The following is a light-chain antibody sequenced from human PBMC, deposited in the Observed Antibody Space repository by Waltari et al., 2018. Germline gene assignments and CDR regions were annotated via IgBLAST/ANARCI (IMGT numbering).Light chain of an antibody. V-gene: IGKV1-13*02. CDR2: DAS. CDR3: QHLNSYPFT. CDR1: QGIGSA. J-gene: IGKJ3*01. Sequence: IQLTQSPSSLSASIGDRVTLPCRASQGIGSALAWYQQNPGKPPTLLIYDASSLEGGVPSRFSGSGSGTDFTLSISSLQPEDFATYSCQHLNSYPFTFGPGTTV.